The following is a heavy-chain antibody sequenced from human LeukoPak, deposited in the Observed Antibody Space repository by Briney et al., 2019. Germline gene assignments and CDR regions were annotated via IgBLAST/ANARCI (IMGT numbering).Heavy chain of an antibody. V-gene: IGHV1-69*05. Sequence: ASVKVSCKASGGTFSSYAISWVRQAPGQGLEWMEGIIPIFGTANYAQKFQGRVTITTDESTSTAYMELSSLRSEDTPVYYCARAPYYYDSSGYYYEAFDTWGQGTMVTVSS. CDR3: ARAPYYYDSSGYYYEAFDT. CDR2: IIPIFGTA. CDR1: GGTFSSYA. J-gene: IGHJ3*02. D-gene: IGHD3-22*01.